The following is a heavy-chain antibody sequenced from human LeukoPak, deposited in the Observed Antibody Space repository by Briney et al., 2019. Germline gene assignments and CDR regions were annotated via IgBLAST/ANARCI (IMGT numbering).Heavy chain of an antibody. CDR1: GYIFTRYG. CDR2: ISAYNGNT. J-gene: IGHJ3*02. Sequence: ASVKVSCKASGYIFTRYGISWVRQAPGQGLEWMGWISAYNGNTNYAQKLQGRVTMTTDTSTSTAYMELRSLRSDDTAVYYCARDPISDYGDYVAFDIWGQGTMVTVSS. D-gene: IGHD4-17*01. CDR3: ARDPISDYGDYVAFDI. V-gene: IGHV1-18*04.